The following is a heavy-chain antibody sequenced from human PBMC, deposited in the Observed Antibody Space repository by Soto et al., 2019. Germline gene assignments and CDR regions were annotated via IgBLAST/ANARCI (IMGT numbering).Heavy chain of an antibody. Sequence: PGGSLRLSCAASGFTFRSSWMSWVRLPPGNGLEWVANIKDDGSETYYVDSVKGRFTISRDNAKNSLYLQMNSLRVEDTAVYYCVTAYAGRGWYEESEYGGRGTVVAVSS. CDR1: GFTFRSSW. CDR2: IKDDGSET. D-gene: IGHD6-19*01. CDR3: VTAYAGRGWYEESEY. J-gene: IGHJ4*02. V-gene: IGHV3-7*03.